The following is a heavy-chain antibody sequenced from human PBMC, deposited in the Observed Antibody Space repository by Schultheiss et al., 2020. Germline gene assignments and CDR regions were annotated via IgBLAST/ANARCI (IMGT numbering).Heavy chain of an antibody. J-gene: IGHJ4*02. D-gene: IGHD2-2*01. CDR3: ARVRPGDY. CDR1: GFTFSNYA. V-gene: IGHV3-23*01. CDR2: ISGRSGST. Sequence: GGSLRLSCAASGFTFSNYAMTWVRQAPGKGLEWVSSISGRSGSTDYADSVKGRFTISRDNSKNTLYLQMNSLRAEDTAVYYCARVRPGDYWGQGTLVTVSS.